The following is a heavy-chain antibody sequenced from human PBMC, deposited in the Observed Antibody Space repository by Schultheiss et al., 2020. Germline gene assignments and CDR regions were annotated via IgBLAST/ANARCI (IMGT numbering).Heavy chain of an antibody. J-gene: IGHJ3*02. D-gene: IGHD2-15*01. V-gene: IGHV3-23*01. CDR2: ISGSGGST. CDR3: AKECSGGSCYPDDFDI. Sequence: GGSLRLSCAASGFTFSSYAMSWVRQAPGKGLEWVSAISGSGGSTYYADSVKGRFTISRDNSKNTLYLQMNSLRAEDTAVYYCAKECSGGSCYPDDFDIWGQGTMGTVS. CDR1: GFTFSSYA.